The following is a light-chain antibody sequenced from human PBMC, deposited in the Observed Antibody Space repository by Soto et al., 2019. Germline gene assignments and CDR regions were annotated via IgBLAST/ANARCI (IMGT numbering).Light chain of an antibody. Sequence: IVMTQYPATLSVSPGDRATLSCRADQYVSSSVAWYQHKPGQAPRLLIHGASTRATGIPARFSGSGSGTEFTLTISSLQSEDFAVYYCQHYNNWPLTFGGGTKVEIK. CDR1: QYVSSS. CDR3: QHYNNWPLT. V-gene: IGKV3-15*01. J-gene: IGKJ4*01. CDR2: GAS.